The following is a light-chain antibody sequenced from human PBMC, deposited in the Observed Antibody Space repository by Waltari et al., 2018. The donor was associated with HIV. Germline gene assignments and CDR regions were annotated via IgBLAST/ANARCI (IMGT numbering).Light chain of an antibody. CDR1: SSDVGGYNY. J-gene: IGLJ3*02. Sequence: QSALTQPASVSGSPGQSITISCTGSSSDVGGYNYVSWYQQHPGKAPRLMIYDGSTRPSGVSDRFSGAKSGDTASLTISGLQAEDAADYYCESYTSTSVWVFGGGTRLTVL. CDR2: DGS. CDR3: ESYTSTSVWV. V-gene: IGLV2-14*03.